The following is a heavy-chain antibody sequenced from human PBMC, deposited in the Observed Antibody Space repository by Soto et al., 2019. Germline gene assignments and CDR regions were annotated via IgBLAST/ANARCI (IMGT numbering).Heavy chain of an antibody. CDR2: INAGNGNT. J-gene: IGHJ4*02. V-gene: IGHV1-3*01. CDR1: GYTFTSYA. CDR3: ARTQCSSTRCYVGSWDY. Sequence: ASVKVSCKASGYTFTSYAMHWVRQAPGQRLEWMGWINAGNGNTKYSQKFQGRVTITRDTSASTGYMELSRLRSDDTAVYYCARTQCSSTRCYVGSWDYWGQGTLVTVSS. D-gene: IGHD2-2*01.